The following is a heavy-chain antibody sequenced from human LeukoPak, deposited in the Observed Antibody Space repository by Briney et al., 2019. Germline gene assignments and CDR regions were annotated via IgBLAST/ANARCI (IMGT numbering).Heavy chain of an antibody. D-gene: IGHD1/OR15-1a*01. CDR3: ARNKDNYHYYMDV. V-gene: IGHV3-11*01. Sequence: GGSLRLSCAASGFTFSDCYMSWIRQAPGKGLEWVSYISSSGGTIYYADSVKGRFTISRDNAKNSLYLQMNSLRAEDTAVYYCARNKDNYHYYMDVWGKGTTVTISS. CDR1: GFTFSDCY. CDR2: ISSSGGTI. J-gene: IGHJ6*03.